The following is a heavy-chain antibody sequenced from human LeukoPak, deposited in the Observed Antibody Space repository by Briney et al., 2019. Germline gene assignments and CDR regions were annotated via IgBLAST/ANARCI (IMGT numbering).Heavy chain of an antibody. V-gene: IGHV3-7*01. D-gene: IGHD5-24*01. CDR1: GFTFSSYW. CDR3: ARVEMATAGHAFDI. Sequence: SGGSLRLSSAASGFTFSSYWMSWVRQAPGKGLEWVANIKQDGSEKYYVDSVKGRFTISRDNAKNSLYLQMNSLRAEDTAVYYCARVEMATAGHAFDIWGQGTMVTVSS. J-gene: IGHJ3*02. CDR2: IKQDGSEK.